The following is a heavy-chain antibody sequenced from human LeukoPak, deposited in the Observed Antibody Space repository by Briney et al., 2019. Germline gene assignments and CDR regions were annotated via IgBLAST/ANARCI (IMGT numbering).Heavy chain of an antibody. V-gene: IGHV4-59*12. J-gene: IGHJ4*02. CDR1: GGSISSYY. D-gene: IGHD3-10*01. CDR3: ASSPALSDYYGSGSYVY. CDR2: IYYSGST. Sequence: SETLSLTCTVSGGSISSYYWSWIRQPPGKGLEWIGYIYYSGSTNYNPSLKSRVTMSVDTSKNQFSLKLSSVTAADTAVYYCASSPALSDYYGSGSYVYWGQGTLVTVSS.